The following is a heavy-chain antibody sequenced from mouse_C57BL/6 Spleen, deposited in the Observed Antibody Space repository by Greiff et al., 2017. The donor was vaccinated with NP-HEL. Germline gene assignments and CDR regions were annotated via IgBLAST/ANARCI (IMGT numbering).Heavy chain of an antibody. Sequence: QVHVKQSGAELVKPGASVKISCKASGYAFSSYWMNWVKQRPGKGLEWIGQIYPGDGDTNYNGKFKGKATLTADKSSSTAYMQLSSLTSEDSAVYFCARNRAFSGSSLYAMDYWGQGTSVTVSS. D-gene: IGHD1-1*01. V-gene: IGHV1-80*01. CDR1: GYAFSSYW. CDR3: ARNRAFSGSSLYAMDY. J-gene: IGHJ4*01. CDR2: IYPGDGDT.